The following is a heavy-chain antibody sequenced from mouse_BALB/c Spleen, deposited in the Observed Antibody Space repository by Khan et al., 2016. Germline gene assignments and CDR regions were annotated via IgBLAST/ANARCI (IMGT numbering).Heavy chain of an antibody. V-gene: IGHV5-12*02. J-gene: IGHJ2*01. D-gene: IGHD4-1*01. Sequence: EVELVESGGGLVQPGGSLKLSCATSGFTFSDYYMYWVRQTPEKRLEWVAYISNGGGSTYYPDTVKGRFTISRDNAKNTLYLQMSRLKSEDTAMYYCERRTGAYYFDYWGQGTTLTVSS. CDR1: GFTFSDYY. CDR2: ISNGGGST. CDR3: ERRTGAYYFDY.